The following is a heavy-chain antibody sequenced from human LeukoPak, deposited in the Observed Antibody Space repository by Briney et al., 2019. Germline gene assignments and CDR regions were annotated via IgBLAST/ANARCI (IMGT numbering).Heavy chain of an antibody. CDR2: ISYDGTDK. CDR1: GFTFSSYA. J-gene: IGHJ4*02. V-gene: IGHV3-30-3*01. D-gene: IGHD2-2*02. CDR3: ARDLSAAIPYYFGY. Sequence: PGGSLRLSCAASGFTFSSYAMHWVRQAPGKGLEWVAVISYDGTDKYYADSVKGRFTISRDNSKNTLYLQMNSLRAEDTAVYYCARDLSAAIPYYFGYWGQGTLVTVSS.